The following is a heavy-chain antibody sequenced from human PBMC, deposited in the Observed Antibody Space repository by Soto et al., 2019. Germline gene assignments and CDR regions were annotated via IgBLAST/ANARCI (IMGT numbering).Heavy chain of an antibody. J-gene: IGHJ3*02. Sequence: SQTLSLTCAISGGSVSSNSAAWNWIRQSPSRGLEWLGRTYYRSKWYNDYAVSVKSRITINPDTSKNQFSLQLNSVTPEDTAVYYYARDGKLEGTTGMTDAFHIWGQGTMVTVSS. D-gene: IGHD1-1*01. V-gene: IGHV6-1*01. CDR3: ARDGKLEGTTGMTDAFHI. CDR2: TYYRSKWYN. CDR1: GGSVSSNSAA.